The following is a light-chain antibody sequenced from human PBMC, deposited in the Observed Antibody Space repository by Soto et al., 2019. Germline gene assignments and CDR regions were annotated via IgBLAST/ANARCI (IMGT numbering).Light chain of an antibody. V-gene: IGKV1-17*01. Sequence: DIQMTQSPSSLSASVGDRVTMTCRASQDIGNDLGWYQQKPGKAPKRLIYTASTLQSGVPSRFSGSGSGTEFTLTIGSLQPEDFATYFCQQGFSSPRITFGPGT. CDR1: QDIGND. CDR3: QQGFSSPRIT. J-gene: IGKJ3*01. CDR2: TAS.